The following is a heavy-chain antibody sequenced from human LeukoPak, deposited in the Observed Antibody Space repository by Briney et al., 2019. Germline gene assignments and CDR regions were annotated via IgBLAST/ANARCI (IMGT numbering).Heavy chain of an antibody. J-gene: IGHJ3*02. CDR2: ISGSGGST. CDR1: GFTFSSYA. V-gene: IGHV3-23*01. Sequence: GGSLRLSCAASGFTFSSYAMSWVRQAPGKGLGWVSAISGSGGSTYYADSVKGRFTISRDNSKNTLYLQMNSLRAEDTAVYYCAKARKAYGDAFDIWGQGTMVTVSS. CDR3: AKARKAYGDAFDI. D-gene: IGHD4-17*01.